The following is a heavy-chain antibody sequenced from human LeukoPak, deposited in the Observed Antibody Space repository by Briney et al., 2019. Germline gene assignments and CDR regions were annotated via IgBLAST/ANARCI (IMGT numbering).Heavy chain of an antibody. CDR1: GGSCGGYS. Sequence: SETLSLTCSVSGGSCGGYSWTWVRQPPGKRLEYIGYISYTGITYYNPSLMSRVTISVATSKNQFSLKLASVTAADTAVYYCARIMDTAWGMDVWGQGTTVTVAS. V-gene: IGHV4-59*01. J-gene: IGHJ6*02. CDR3: ARIMDTAWGMDV. D-gene: IGHD2-8*01. CDR2: ISYTGIT.